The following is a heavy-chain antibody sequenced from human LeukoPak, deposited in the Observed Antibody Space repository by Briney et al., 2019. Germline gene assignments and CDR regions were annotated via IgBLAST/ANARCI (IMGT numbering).Heavy chain of an antibody. J-gene: IGHJ6*02. CDR1: GGSISSGGYY. D-gene: IGHD6-19*01. Sequence: SETLSLTCTVSGGSISSGGYYWSCIRQHPGKGLEWIGYIYYSGSTYYNPSLKSRVTISVDTSKNQFSLKLSSVTAADTAVYYCARGRSSGWYKDYYYYYGMDVWGQGTTVTVSS. CDR2: IYYSGST. V-gene: IGHV4-31*03. CDR3: ARGRSSGWYKDYYYYYGMDV.